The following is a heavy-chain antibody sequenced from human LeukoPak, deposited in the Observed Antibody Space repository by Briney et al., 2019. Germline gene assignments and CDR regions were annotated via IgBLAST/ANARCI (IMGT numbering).Heavy chain of an antibody. CDR1: GGSVSSGSYY. Sequence: SETLSLTCTVSGGSVSSGSYYWSWIRQPPGKGLEWIGYVYYSGSTNYNPSLKSRVTILVDTSKNQFSLKLSSVTAADTAVYYCASTRPDMVATYYYYGMDVWGQGTTVTVSS. CDR3: ASTRPDMVATYYYYGMDV. V-gene: IGHV4-61*01. D-gene: IGHD5-12*01. CDR2: VYYSGST. J-gene: IGHJ6*02.